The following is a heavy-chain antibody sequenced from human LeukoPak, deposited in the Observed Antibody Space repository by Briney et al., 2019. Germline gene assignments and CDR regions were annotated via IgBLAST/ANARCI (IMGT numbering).Heavy chain of an antibody. D-gene: IGHD5-18*01. CDR3: GSSRPSRPYSNCYRKYNDV. V-gene: IGHV4-39*01. J-gene: IGHJ3*01. CDR2: IYYSGST. CDR1: GGSISSSSYY. Sequence: PSETLSLTCTVSGGSISSSSYYWGWIRQPPGKGLEWIGRIYYSGSTYYNPSLKSRVTISVDTSKLQFSLKLSSVTAADIAVYYCGSSRPSRPYSNCYRKYNDVWGKGTMVTVSS.